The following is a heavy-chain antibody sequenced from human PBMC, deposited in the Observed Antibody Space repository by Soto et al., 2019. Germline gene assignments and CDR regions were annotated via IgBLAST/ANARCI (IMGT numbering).Heavy chain of an antibody. CDR1: GYSFTSYW. D-gene: IGHD4-4*01. CDR3: ARQRDSNYVGRVYYYYYGRDV. CDR2: IYPGDSDT. V-gene: IGHV5-51*01. J-gene: IGHJ6*02. Sequence: GESLKISCKGSGYSFTSYWIGWVRQMPGKGLEWMGIIYPGDSDTRYSPSFQGQVTISADKSISTASLQWSSLKASDTAMNYCARQRDSNYVGRVYYYYYGRDVWGQGTTVTV.